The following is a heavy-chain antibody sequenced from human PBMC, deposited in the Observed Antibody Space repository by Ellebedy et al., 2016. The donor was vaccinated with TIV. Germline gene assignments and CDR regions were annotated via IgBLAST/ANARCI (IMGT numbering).Heavy chain of an antibody. D-gene: IGHD7-27*01. J-gene: IGHJ6*04. CDR3: SKDTAFKLGYGMDV. V-gene: IGHV3-43*02. CDR2: ITGDGGST. CDR1: GFTFDDYA. Sequence: PGGSLRLSCAASGFTFDDYAMHWVRQAPGKGLEWVSPITGDGGSTYYADSVKGRFTITTDNSRNSLYLQMNSLRTYDTALYYCSKDTAFKLGYGMDVWGKGTTVTVSS.